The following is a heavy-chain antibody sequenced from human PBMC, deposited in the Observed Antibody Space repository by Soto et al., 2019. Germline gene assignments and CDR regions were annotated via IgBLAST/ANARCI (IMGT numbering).Heavy chain of an antibody. D-gene: IGHD6-13*01. CDR3: TRDASRDSSARGWFDP. J-gene: IGHJ5*02. CDR1: GFTFRSFT. Sequence: GGSLRLSCAASGFTFRSFTVNWVRQAPGKGLEWVSTISSNSAYIYYTDALRGRFTISRDNAKNSLHLQMNSLRAEDTAVYYCTRDASRDSSARGWFDPWGPGTLVTVSS. CDR2: ISSNSAYI. V-gene: IGHV3-21*01.